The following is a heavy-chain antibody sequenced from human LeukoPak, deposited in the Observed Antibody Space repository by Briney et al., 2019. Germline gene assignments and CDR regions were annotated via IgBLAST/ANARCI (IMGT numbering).Heavy chain of an antibody. CDR1: GGSFSGYY. D-gene: IGHD3-16*02. V-gene: IGHV4-34*01. CDR2: INHSGST. CDR3: ARGPHYDYVWGSYRYNWFDP. Sequence: SETLSLTCAVYGGSFSGYYWSWIRQPPGKGLEWIGEINHSGSTNYNPSLKSRVTISVDTSKNQFSLKLSSVTAADTAVYYCARGPHYDYVWGSYRYNWFDPWDQGTLVTVSS. J-gene: IGHJ5*02.